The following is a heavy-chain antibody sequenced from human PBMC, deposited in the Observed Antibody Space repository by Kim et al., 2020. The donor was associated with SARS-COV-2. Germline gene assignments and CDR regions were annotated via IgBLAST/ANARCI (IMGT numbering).Heavy chain of an antibody. J-gene: IGHJ4*02. Sequence: ASVKVSCKTSGYTFTNYPMNWVRKAPGQGLEWMGWITTNTGNPTYDQGFKGRFVFSLDTSVSTAYMQISSLRVEDTAVYYCAPGDPYYFDYWGQGTLVTV. D-gene: IGHD3-10*01. CDR3: APGDPYYFDY. CDR2: ITTNTGNP. V-gene: IGHV7-4-1*02. CDR1: GYTFTNYP.